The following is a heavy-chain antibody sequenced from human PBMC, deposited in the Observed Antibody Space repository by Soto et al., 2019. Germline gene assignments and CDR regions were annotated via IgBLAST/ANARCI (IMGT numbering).Heavy chain of an antibody. CDR2: IHHSGRT. Sequence: SETLSLTCALYGGSFDGDYWSWFRESPGKGLEWIGEIHHSGRTKYNPSLKSRVSLSVDTSTKHFSLRLTSVTAADRGVYYCARGVDSWSRYLFWGQGTPVTVSS. V-gene: IGHV4-34*01. CDR1: GGSFDGDY. D-gene: IGHD3-3*01. CDR3: ARGVDSWSRYLF. J-gene: IGHJ4*02.